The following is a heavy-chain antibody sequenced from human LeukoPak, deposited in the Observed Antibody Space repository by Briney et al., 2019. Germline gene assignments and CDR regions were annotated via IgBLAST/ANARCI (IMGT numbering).Heavy chain of an antibody. CDR1: GFTFSSYA. D-gene: IGHD2-15*01. CDR3: AKDLVVADHYGMDV. J-gene: IGHJ6*02. V-gene: IGHV3-23*01. Sequence: GGSLRLSCGASGFTFSSYAMSWVRQAPGKGLEWVSAISGSGGSTYYADSVKGRFTISRDNSKNTLYLQMNSLRAEDTAVYYCAKDLVVADHYGMDVWGQGTTVTVSS. CDR2: ISGSGGST.